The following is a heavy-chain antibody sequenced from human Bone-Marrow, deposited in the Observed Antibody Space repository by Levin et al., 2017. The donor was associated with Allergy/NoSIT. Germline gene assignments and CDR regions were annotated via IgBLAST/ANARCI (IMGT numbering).Heavy chain of an antibody. D-gene: IGHD6-19*01. CDR1: GFTFSSYA. CDR3: AKDRSGWYGISEY. V-gene: IGHV3-30*18. Sequence: PGGSLRLSCAASGFTFSSYAMHWVRQAPGKGLEWVAVIPYDGSNKYYADSVKGRFTISRDNSRNTLYLQMNSLRGDDTAVYYCAKDRSGWYGISEYWGQGTLVTVYS. J-gene: IGHJ4*02. CDR2: IPYDGSNK.